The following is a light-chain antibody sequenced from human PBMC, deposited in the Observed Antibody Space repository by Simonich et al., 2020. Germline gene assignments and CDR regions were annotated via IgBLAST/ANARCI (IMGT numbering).Light chain of an antibody. CDR3: QQRSNWPIT. CDR1: QSVLYSSNNKNY. V-gene: IGKV4-1*01. Sequence: DIVMTQSPDSLAVSLGERATINCKSSQSVLYSSNNKNYLAWYQQKPGQAPRLLIYDAANRATGIPARFSGSVSATDFTLTISSLEPEDFAVYYCQQRSNWPITFGQGTRLEIK. CDR2: DAA. J-gene: IGKJ5*01.